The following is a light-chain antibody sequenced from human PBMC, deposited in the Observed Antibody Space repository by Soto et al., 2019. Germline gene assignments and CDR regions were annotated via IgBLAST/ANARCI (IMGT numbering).Light chain of an antibody. V-gene: IGKV3-15*01. CDR3: QHYNDWPLT. CDR2: GAS. CDR1: QSVSSNY. J-gene: IGKJ4*01. Sequence: DIVLTQSPGTLSLSPGERATLSCRASQSVSSNYLAWYQQKPGQAPRLLIYGASTRATGIPARFSGSGSGAEFTLTISSLQSEDFAVYYCQHYNDWPLTFGGGTKVDI.